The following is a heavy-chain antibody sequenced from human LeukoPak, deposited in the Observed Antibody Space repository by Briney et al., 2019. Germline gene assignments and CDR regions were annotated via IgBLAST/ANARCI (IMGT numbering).Heavy chain of an antibody. J-gene: IGHJ3*01. CDR2: IHHDGRT. CDR3: AREPVPQDYGDTVNAYDL. D-gene: IGHD4-17*01. V-gene: IGHV4-34*01. CDR1: GGSLSGHY. Sequence: SETLALTCAVYGGSLSGHYWSWIRQSPGKGLEWIGDIHHDGRTKYSPSLKSRVSILLDTSKNEVSLRLTPVTAAHTALYFCAREPVPQDYGDTVNAYDLWGQGTMVIVSS.